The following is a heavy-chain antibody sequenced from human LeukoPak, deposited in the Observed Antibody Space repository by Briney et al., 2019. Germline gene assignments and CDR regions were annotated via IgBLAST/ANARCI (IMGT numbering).Heavy chain of an antibody. CDR2: ISAYNGNT. V-gene: IGHV1-18*01. CDR3: ARLAYYYDSSGYHIDY. CDR1: GYTFTSYG. D-gene: IGHD3-22*01. Sequence: ASVKVSCKASGYTFTSYGISWVRQAPGQGLEWMGWISAYNGNTNYAQKLQGRVTMTTDTSTSTAYMELRSLRSDDTAVYYCARLAYYYDSSGYHIDYWGQGTLVTVSS. J-gene: IGHJ4*02.